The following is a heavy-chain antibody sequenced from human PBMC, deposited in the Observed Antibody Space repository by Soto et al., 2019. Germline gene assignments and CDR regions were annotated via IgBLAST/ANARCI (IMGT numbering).Heavy chain of an antibody. CDR1: GGSFSGYY. V-gene: IGHV4-34*01. CDR2: INHSGST. CDR3: ARGGPGFDY. J-gene: IGHJ4*02. D-gene: IGHD1-1*01. Sequence: SETLSLTCAVYGGSFSGYYWSWIRQPPGKGLEWIGEINHSGSTNYNPSLKSRVTISVDTSKNQFSLKLSSVTAADTAVYYCARGGPGFDYWGQGTLVTVSS.